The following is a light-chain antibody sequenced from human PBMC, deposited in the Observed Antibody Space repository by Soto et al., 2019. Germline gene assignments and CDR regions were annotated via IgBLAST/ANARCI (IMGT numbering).Light chain of an antibody. Sequence: DIQMTQSPSSLSASVGDRVTISCRASQNIGTFSNWYQQKPGKAPKLLIYSASSLQSAVPSRFSGSGSGTDFTLTISSLQPEDSATYYCQQSYNTPFTFGPGTKVDV. J-gene: IGKJ3*01. CDR2: SAS. V-gene: IGKV1-39*01. CDR3: QQSYNTPFT. CDR1: QNIGTF.